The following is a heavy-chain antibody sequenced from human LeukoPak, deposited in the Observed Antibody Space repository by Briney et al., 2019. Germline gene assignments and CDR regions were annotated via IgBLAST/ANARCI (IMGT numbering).Heavy chain of an antibody. V-gene: IGHV3-48*03. CDR3: ARDGGVTVTPGFDY. J-gene: IGHJ4*02. Sequence: GGSLRLSCAASGFTFSSYEMNWVRQAPGKGLEWVSCISSSGSTIYYADSVKGRFTISRDNAKNSLYLQMNSLRAEDTAVYYCARDGGVTVTPGFDYWGQGTLVTVSS. D-gene: IGHD4-17*01. CDR2: ISSSGSTI. CDR1: GFTFSSYE.